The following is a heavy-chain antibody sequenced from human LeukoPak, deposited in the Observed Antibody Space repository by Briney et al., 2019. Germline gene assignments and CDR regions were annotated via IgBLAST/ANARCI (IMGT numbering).Heavy chain of an antibody. CDR2: ISYDGSNK. CDR3: ARQVVPAENWFDP. J-gene: IGHJ5*02. V-gene: IGHV3-30*04. CDR1: GFTFGSYA. Sequence: GGSLRLSCAASGFTFGSYAMHWVRQAPGKGLEWVAVISYDGSNKYYADSVKGRFTISRDNSKNTLYLQMNSLRAEDTAVYYCARQVVPAENWFDPWGQGTLVTVSS. D-gene: IGHD2-2*01.